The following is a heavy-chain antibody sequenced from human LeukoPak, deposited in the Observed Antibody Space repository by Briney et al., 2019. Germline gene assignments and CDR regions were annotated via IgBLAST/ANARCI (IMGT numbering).Heavy chain of an antibody. V-gene: IGHV4-30-4*01. J-gene: IGHJ4*02. D-gene: IGHD3-10*01. Sequence: SETLSLTCTVSGGSISSGGYYWSWIRQHPGKGLEWIGYIYYSGSTYYSPSLKSRVTISVDTSKNQFSLKLGSVTAADTAVYYCARQYGSGSYYNVLRLDYWGQGTLVTVSS. CDR1: GGSISSGGYY. CDR3: ARQYGSGSYYNVLRLDY. CDR2: IYYSGST.